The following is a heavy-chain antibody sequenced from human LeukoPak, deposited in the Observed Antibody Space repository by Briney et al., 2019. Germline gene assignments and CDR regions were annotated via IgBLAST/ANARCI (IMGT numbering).Heavy chain of an antibody. CDR2: IIPIFGTA. V-gene: IGHV1-69*01. D-gene: IGHD4-11*01. CDR1: GGTFSSYA. J-gene: IGHJ6*03. Sequence: SVKVSCKASGGTFSSYAISWVRQAPGQGLEWMGGIIPIFGTANYAQTFQGRVTITADESTSTAYMEPSSLRSEDTAVYYCARTTVTTGTYYYYYMDVWGKGPRSPSP. CDR3: ARTTVTTGTYYYYYMDV.